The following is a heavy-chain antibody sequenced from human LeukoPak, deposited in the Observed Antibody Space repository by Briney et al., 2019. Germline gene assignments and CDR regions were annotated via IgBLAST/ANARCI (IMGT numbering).Heavy chain of an antibody. CDR1: GGTFSGSA. CDR3: ARGWTH. V-gene: IGHV1-69*13. Sequence: GASVKVSCKASGGTFSGSAISWVRQAPGQGLEWMGGITPMFGTPNYAQKFQVRVTITVDESTSTAYMDLRSLRSEDTAVYYCARGWTHWGQGTLVTISS. J-gene: IGHJ4*02. D-gene: IGHD3/OR15-3a*01. CDR2: ITPMFGTP.